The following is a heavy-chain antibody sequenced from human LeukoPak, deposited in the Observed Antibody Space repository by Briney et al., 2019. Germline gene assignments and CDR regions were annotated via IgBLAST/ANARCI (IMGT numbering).Heavy chain of an antibody. Sequence: TGGSLRLSCAASGFTFSTYEMNWVRQAPGKGLEWVSYISSSGSTIYYADSVKGRFTISRDNAKNSLYLQMNSPRAEDTAVYYCARDHAVVTPFDYWGQGTLVTVSS. V-gene: IGHV3-48*03. D-gene: IGHD4-23*01. J-gene: IGHJ4*02. CDR1: GFTFSTYE. CDR2: ISSSGSTI. CDR3: ARDHAVVTPFDY.